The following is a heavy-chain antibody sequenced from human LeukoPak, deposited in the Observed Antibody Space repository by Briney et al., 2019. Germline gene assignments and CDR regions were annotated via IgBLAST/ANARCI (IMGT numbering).Heavy chain of an antibody. D-gene: IGHD1-7*01. V-gene: IGHV4-39*01. Sequence: PSETLSLTCAVSGGSIRSDTSYWVWIRQSPGKGLEWIGTISHSGSTFYNPSLRSRVTISVDTSKNQLSLNLNSVTATDTAVYYCARHIPGTMFSYWGRGSLVTVSS. J-gene: IGHJ4*02. CDR3: ARHIPGTMFSY. CDR2: ISHSGST. CDR1: GGSIRSDTSY.